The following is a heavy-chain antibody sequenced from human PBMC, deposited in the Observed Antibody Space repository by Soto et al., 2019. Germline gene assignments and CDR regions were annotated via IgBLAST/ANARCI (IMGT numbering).Heavy chain of an antibody. CDR1: GDSFSSNSAA. V-gene: IGHV6-1*01. CDR2: AYYRSQWYY. J-gene: IGHJ6*02. CDR3: TKQKGDSRNYNGMDV. D-gene: IGHD1-7*01. Sequence: SQTLSLTCAISGDSFSSNSAAWNWIRQSPSRGLEWLGRAYYRSQWYYDSAVSVRSRITVIPDTSKNQFSLQLNSVTPEDTAVYYCTKQKGDSRNYNGMDVWGQGTTVTVSS.